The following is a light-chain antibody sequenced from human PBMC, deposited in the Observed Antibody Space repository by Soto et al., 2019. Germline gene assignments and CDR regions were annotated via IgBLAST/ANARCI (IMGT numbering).Light chain of an antibody. V-gene: IGKV3-15*01. Sequence: EVVMTQSQATMPVPPGERATXSCRASQSISGNLLCYQQKPGHAPPLLLYGASTSATVTPARLSGGGSVADYFLTISSLQSEDFAVYYCQQYRDWPLITFGQGTKLEIK. CDR2: GAS. CDR1: QSISGN. J-gene: IGKJ5*01. CDR3: QQYRDWPLIT.